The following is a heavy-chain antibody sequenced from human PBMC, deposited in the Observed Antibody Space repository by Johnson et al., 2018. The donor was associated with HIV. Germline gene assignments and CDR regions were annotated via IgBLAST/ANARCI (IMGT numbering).Heavy chain of an antibody. CDR1: GFTFSTNA. V-gene: IGHV3-23*04. CDR2: ISESGDAT. D-gene: IGHD1-26*01. Sequence: VQLVESGGGLIQPGGSLRLSCAASGFTFSTNAISWVRQAPGKGLEWVSAISESGDATHYADFVKGRFTISRDNSKNTLHLQMNSLRAEDTAVYYCAKAVAKVGAGMSFDFWGQGTMVTVSS. CDR3: AKAVAKVGAGMSFDF. J-gene: IGHJ3*01.